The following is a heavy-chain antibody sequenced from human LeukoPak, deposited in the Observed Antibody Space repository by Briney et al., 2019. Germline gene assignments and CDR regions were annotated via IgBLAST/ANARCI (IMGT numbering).Heavy chain of an antibody. CDR2: IDWDDDK. CDR3: ARIPHYSGRYYGMDV. J-gene: IGHJ6*02. Sequence: ESGPALVKPTQTLTLTCTFSGFSLITIGMCVSWIRQPPGKALEWLARIDWDDDKYYSTSLKTRLTISKDTSKNQVVLTMTNMDPVDTATYYCARIPHYSGRYYGMDVWGQGTTVTVSS. CDR1: GFSLITIGMC. D-gene: IGHD1-26*01. V-gene: IGHV2-70*11.